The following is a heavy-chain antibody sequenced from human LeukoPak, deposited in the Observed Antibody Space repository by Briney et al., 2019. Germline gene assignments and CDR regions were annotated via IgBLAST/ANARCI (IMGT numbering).Heavy chain of an antibody. Sequence: ASVKVSCKASGYTFTGYYMHWVRQAPGQGLEWMGWINPNSGGTNYAQKFQGRVTMTRNTSISTAYMELSGLRSEDTAVYYCASTGSGWYDYYYYGMDVWGQGTTVTVSS. J-gene: IGHJ6*02. D-gene: IGHD6-19*01. V-gene: IGHV1-2*02. CDR1: GYTFTGYY. CDR3: ASTGSGWYDYYYYGMDV. CDR2: INPNSGGT.